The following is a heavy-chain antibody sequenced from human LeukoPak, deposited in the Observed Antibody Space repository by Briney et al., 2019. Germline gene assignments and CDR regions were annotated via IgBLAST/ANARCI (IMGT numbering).Heavy chain of an antibody. V-gene: IGHV3-73*01. J-gene: IGHJ5*02. CDR2: IRSKANSYAT. D-gene: IGHD6-19*01. Sequence: PGGSLRLSCAASGFTFSGSAMHWVCQAPGKGLEWVGRIRSKANSYATAYAASVKGRFTISRDDSKNTAYLQMNSLKTEDTAVYYCTRLGSSGWYNWFDPWGQGTLVTVSS. CDR3: TRLGSSGWYNWFDP. CDR1: GFTFSGSA.